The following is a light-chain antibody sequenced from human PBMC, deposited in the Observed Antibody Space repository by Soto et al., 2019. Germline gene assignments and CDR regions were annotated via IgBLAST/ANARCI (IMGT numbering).Light chain of an antibody. CDR3: GTWDSSLSAGV. Sequence: QSVLTQPPSVSAAPGQRVTISCSGSTSNIGNSYVSWYQQLPGTAPQLLIYDNNQRPSGIPDRFSGSKSGASATLDITGLQTGDEADYYCGTWDSSLSAGVFGGGTKLTVL. CDR2: DNN. CDR1: TSNIGNSY. V-gene: IGLV1-51*01. J-gene: IGLJ2*01.